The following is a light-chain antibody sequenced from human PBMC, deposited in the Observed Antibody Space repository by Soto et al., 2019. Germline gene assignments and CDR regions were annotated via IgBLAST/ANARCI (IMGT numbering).Light chain of an antibody. Sequence: DIVMTQSPLSLPVTPGEPASISCRSSQSLLHSNGYNYLDWYLQKPGQSPQLLIYLGSNRASGVPESFSGSGSGTVFTLKISRVEAEDVGVYYCMQALQTPPWTFGQGTKVEIK. CDR3: MQALQTPPWT. J-gene: IGKJ1*01. V-gene: IGKV2-28*01. CDR2: LGS. CDR1: QSLLHSNGYNY.